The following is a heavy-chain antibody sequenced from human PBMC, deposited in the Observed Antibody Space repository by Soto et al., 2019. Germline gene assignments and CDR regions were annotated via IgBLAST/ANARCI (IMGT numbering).Heavy chain of an antibody. V-gene: IGHV4-59*01. Sequence: SETLSLTCTVSGGSISSYYWSWIRQPPGKGLEWIGYIYYSGSTNYNPSLKSRVTISVDTSKNQFSLKLSSVTAVDTAVYYCARTDHDYGDNVAYYYYYYMDVWGKGTTVTVSS. CDR2: IYYSGST. CDR1: GGSISSYY. CDR3: ARTDHDYGDNVAYYYYYYMDV. D-gene: IGHD4-17*01. J-gene: IGHJ6*03.